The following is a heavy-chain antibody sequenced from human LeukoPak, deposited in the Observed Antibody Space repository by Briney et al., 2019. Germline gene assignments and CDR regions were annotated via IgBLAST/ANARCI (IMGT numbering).Heavy chain of an antibody. Sequence: PSETLSLTCAVYGGSFSGYYWSWIRQPPGKGLGWIGEINHSGSTNYNPSLKSRVTISVDTSKNQFSLKLSSVTAADTAVYYCARGEGYGGNPVVDYWGQGTLVTVSS. CDR3: ARGEGYGGNPVVDY. V-gene: IGHV4-34*01. CDR1: GGSFSGYY. J-gene: IGHJ4*02. D-gene: IGHD4-23*01. CDR2: INHSGST.